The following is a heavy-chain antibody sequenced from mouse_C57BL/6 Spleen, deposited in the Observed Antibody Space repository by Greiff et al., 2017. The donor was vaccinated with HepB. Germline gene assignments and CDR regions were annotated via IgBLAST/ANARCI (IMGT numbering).Heavy chain of an antibody. CDR1: GYTFTDYY. CDR3: ARANWDWYFDV. J-gene: IGHJ1*03. D-gene: IGHD4-1*01. CDR2: IYPGSGNT. V-gene: IGHV1-76*01. Sequence: LQESGAELVRPGASVKLSCKASGYTFTDYYINWVKQRPGQGLEWIARIYPGSGNTYYNEKFKGKATLTAEKSSSTAYMQLSSLTSEDSAVYFCARANWDWYFDVWGTGTTVTVSS.